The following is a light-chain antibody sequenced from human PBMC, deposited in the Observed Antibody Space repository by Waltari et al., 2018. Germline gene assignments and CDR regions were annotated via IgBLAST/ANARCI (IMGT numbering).Light chain of an antibody. CDR1: SSDVGSYNL. V-gene: IGLV2-23*01. CDR3: CSYAGSHVV. J-gene: IGLJ2*01. Sequence: QSALTQPASVSGSPGQAITISCTGTSSDVGSYNLVSWYQQHPGKAPKPMIYEGSKRPSGVSNRFSGSKSGNTASLTISGLQAEDEADYYCCSYAGSHVVFGGGTKLTVL. CDR2: EGS.